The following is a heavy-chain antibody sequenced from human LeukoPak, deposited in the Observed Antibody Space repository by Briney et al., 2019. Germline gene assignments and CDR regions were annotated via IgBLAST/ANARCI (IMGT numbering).Heavy chain of an antibody. Sequence: PSETLSLTCAVSGASISSSNYYWGWVRQSPGKGLEWIGNIYSSGNTYYNASLKSRVTMYIDTSKNQFSLKLSSVTAADTAVYYCARAPNFHNYYDSWGQGTMVTVSS. CDR1: GASISSSNYY. V-gene: IGHV4-39*07. CDR3: ARAPNFHNYYDS. CDR2: IYSSGNT. D-gene: IGHD5-24*01. J-gene: IGHJ3*02.